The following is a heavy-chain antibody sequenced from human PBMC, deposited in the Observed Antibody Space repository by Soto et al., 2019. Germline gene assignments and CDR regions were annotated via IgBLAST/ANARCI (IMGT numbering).Heavy chain of an antibody. CDR2: IYATGTT. CDR1: GACSIVYY. D-gene: IGHD1-1*01. J-gene: IGHJ5*02. Sequence: LSGKCVDFGACSIVYYRSWIRKSAGKGLEWIGRIYATGTTDYNPSLKSRVMMSVDTSKKQFSLKLRSVTAADTAVYYCVRDGTKTLRDWFDPWGQGISVPVSS. CDR3: VRDGTKTLRDWFDP. V-gene: IGHV4-4*07.